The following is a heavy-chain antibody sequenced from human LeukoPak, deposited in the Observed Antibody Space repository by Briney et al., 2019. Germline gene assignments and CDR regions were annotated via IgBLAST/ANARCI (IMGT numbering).Heavy chain of an antibody. V-gene: IGHV5-10-1*01. CDR2: IDPSDSDI. Sequence: GESLKISCKGSGYTFTSYWISWVRQVPRKGLEWMGRIDPSDSDINYSPSFQGHVTISADKSFSTAYLQWSSLKASDTAIYYCARSTTEAYCSGGSCYFLSEYFHHWGQGTLVTVSS. CDR1: GYTFTSYW. CDR3: ARSTTEAYCSGGSCYFLSEYFHH. J-gene: IGHJ1*01. D-gene: IGHD2-15*01.